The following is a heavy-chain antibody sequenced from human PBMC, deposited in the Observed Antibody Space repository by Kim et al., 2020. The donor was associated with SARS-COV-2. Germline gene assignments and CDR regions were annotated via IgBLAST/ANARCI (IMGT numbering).Heavy chain of an antibody. V-gene: IGHV4-61*02. J-gene: IGHJ6*02. D-gene: IGHD2-8*02. Sequence: SETLSLTCSVSGVPITHGGYYWNWIRQPAGKGLEWIGRIYSNGNTNYNPSLKSRVTLSIDTSNHQFSLRLSSVTAADTAVYFCARDFDTPPRRGVLVEPRTDFYGMNVWGRGTTVTVSS. CDR3: ARDFDTPPRRGVLVEPRTDFYGMNV. CDR2: IYSNGNT. CDR1: GVPITHGGYY.